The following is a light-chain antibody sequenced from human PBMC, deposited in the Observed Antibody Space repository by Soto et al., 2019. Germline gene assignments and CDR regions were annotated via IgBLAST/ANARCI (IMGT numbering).Light chain of an antibody. CDR1: QSVSSSS. CDR2: GAS. V-gene: IGKV3-20*01. CDR3: QQYNNWPRT. Sequence: IGLTQSPGTLSLSPGERATLSCRASQSVSSSSLAWYQQKPGQSPRLLIYGASSRATGIPDRFSGGGSGTDFTLTISSLQSEDFAVYYCQQYNNWPRTFGQGTKVDIK. J-gene: IGKJ1*01.